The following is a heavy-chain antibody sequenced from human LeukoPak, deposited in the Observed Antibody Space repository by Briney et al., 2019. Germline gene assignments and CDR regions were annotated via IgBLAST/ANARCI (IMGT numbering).Heavy chain of an antibody. CDR2: IYYSGST. J-gene: IGHJ3*02. V-gene: IGHV4-59*01. CDR1: GGSISGYY. Sequence: PSETLSLTCTVSGGSISGYYWSWIRQSPGKGLEWIGYIYYSGSTNYNPSLKSRVTISVGTSKNQFSLKLSSVTAADTAVYYCARDSTSSYCGGDCYAFDIWGQGTMVTVSS. D-gene: IGHD2-21*02. CDR3: ARDSTSSYCGGDCYAFDI.